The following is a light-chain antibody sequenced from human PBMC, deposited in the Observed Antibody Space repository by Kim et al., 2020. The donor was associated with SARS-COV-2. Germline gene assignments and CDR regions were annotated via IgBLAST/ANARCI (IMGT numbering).Light chain of an antibody. Sequence: ALGQKVRITCQGDSLRNYYASWYQQKPRLAPVLVIYGKNNRPSGIPDRFSGSSSGNTASLTITGAQAEDEADYYCNSRDSSGNHWVFGGGTKLTVL. CDR1: SLRNYY. CDR2: GKN. CDR3: NSRDSSGNHWV. V-gene: IGLV3-19*01. J-gene: IGLJ3*02.